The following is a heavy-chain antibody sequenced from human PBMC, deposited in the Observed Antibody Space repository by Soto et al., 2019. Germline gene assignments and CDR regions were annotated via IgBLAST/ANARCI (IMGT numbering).Heavy chain of an antibody. Sequence: QVQLVESGGGVVQPGRSLRLSCAASGFTFSSYGMHWVRQAPGKGLEWVAVISYDGSNKYYADSVKGRFTISRDNSKKPRVLEKKRLGAGGRGVFYWGEGGGGYYGSGSSYYYGMDVWGQGTTVTVSS. J-gene: IGHJ6*02. CDR1: GFTFSSYG. CDR2: ISYDGSNK. D-gene: IGHD3-10*01. V-gene: IGHV3-30*03. CDR3: GEGGGGYYGSGSSYYYGMDV.